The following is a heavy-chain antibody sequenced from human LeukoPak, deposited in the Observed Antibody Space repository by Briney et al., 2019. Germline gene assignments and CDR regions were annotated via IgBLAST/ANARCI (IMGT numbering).Heavy chain of an antibody. CDR1: GFTFSSYR. V-gene: IGHV3-21*01. CDR2: ISSSSTYI. J-gene: IGHJ4*02. Sequence: GGSLRLCCAASGFTFSSYRMIWVRQAPGKGLEWVSSISSSSTYIYYADSVKGRFTISRDNAKNSLYLQINSLRAEDTAVFYCARGQYYYDSGDYPRTFDFWGQGTLVTVSS. D-gene: IGHD3-22*01. CDR3: ARGQYYYDSGDYPRTFDF.